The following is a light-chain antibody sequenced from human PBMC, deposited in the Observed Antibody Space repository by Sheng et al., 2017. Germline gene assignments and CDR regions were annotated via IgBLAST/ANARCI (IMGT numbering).Light chain of an antibody. V-gene: IGLV1-40*01. Sequence: QPVLTQPPSVSGAPGQRVTISCTGGSSNIGAGFDVHWYQQLPGTAPKLLIYGNRNRPSGVPDRVSGSKSGTSASLAITGLQAEDEADYYCAAWDASLNGWVFGGGTKLTVL. CDR1: SSNIGAGFD. CDR3: AAWDASLNGWV. CDR2: GNR. J-gene: IGLJ3*02.